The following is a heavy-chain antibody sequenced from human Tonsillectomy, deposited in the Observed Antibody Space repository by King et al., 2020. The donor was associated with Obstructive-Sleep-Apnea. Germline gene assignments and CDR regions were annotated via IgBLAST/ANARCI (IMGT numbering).Heavy chain of an antibody. CDR2: SSSSSSSM. CDR1: GFTCSSYS. J-gene: IGHJ5*02. D-gene: IGHD4-11*01. V-gene: IGHV3-48*04. CDR3: ARKEETYTNWFDP. Sequence: VQLVESGGGFVQPGGSVRLSCAASGFTCSSYSMNWVRQAPGKGLEWISYSSSSSSSMFYADSVKGRFTISRDNAKNSLYLQMNSLRVEDTAMYYCARKEETYTNWFDPWGQGTLVTVSS.